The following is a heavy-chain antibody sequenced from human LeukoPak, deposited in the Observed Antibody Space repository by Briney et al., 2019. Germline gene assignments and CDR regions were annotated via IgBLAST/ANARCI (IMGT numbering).Heavy chain of an antibody. D-gene: IGHD4-23*01. J-gene: IGHJ4*02. CDR2: IYYSGST. CDR3: AGESSFYGGNSGLNY. V-gene: IGHV4-30-4*01. CDR1: GGSISSGDYY. Sequence: SETLSLTCTVSGGSISSGDYYWSWIRQPPGKGLEWIGYIYYSGSTYYNPSLKSRVTISVDTSKNQFSLKLSSVTAADTAVYYCAGESSFYGGNSGLNYWGQGTLVTVSS.